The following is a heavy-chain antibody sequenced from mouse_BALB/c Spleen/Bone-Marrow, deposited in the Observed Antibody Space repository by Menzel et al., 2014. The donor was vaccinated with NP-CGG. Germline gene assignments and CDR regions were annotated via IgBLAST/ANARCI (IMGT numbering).Heavy chain of an antibody. CDR1: GFNIKDTY. Sequence: EVQLQQSGAELVKPGASVKLSCTASGFNIKDTYMHWVKQRPEQGLEWIGRIDPANGNTKYDPRFQGKATITADTSSNTAYLQLSSQTSADTAVYYCASYDYGYYFDYWGQGTTLTVSS. J-gene: IGHJ2*01. D-gene: IGHD2-4*01. CDR2: IDPANGNT. CDR3: ASYDYGYYFDY. V-gene: IGHV14-3*02.